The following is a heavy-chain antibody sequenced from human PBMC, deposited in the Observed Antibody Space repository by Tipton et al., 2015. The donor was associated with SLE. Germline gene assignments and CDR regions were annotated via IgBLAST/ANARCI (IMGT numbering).Heavy chain of an antibody. Sequence: GSLRLSCAASGFTFSNYWMHWVRQAPGTGLVWVSRIKTDGTTTNYADSVKGRFTISRDNAKDTLYLQMNSLRAEDTAVYYCARIHYYGSGSRDYWGQGTLVSVSS. D-gene: IGHD3-10*01. J-gene: IGHJ4*02. CDR1: GFTFSNYW. CDR3: ARIHYYGSGSRDY. CDR2: IKTDGTTT. V-gene: IGHV3-74*01.